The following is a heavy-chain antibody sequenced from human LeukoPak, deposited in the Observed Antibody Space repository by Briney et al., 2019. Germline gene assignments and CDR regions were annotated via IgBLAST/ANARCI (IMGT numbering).Heavy chain of an antibody. Sequence: GGSLRLSCAASGFTFSSYAMNWVRQAPGKGLEWVGRIKSKTDGGTTDYATPVKGRFTISRDGSKNTLYLQMNSLKTEDTAVYYCTTDSSNWIVPTGYMDVWGKGTTVTVSS. J-gene: IGHJ6*03. CDR3: TTDSSNWIVPTGYMDV. V-gene: IGHV3-15*01. D-gene: IGHD1-20*01. CDR1: GFTFSSYA. CDR2: IKSKTDGGTT.